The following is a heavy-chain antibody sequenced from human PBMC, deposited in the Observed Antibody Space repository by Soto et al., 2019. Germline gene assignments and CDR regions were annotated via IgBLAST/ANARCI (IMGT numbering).Heavy chain of an antibody. D-gene: IGHD2-2*01. CDR1: GFTFSSYS. CDR2: ISSSSSYI. Sequence: PGGSLRLSCAASGFTFSSYSMNWVRQAPGKGLEWVSSISSSSSYIYYADSVKGRFTISRDNAKNSLYLQMNSLRAEDTAVYYCAGLRGPSKTFPAPWGQGTLVTVSS. J-gene: IGHJ5*02. V-gene: IGHV3-21*01. CDR3: AGLRGPSKTFPAP.